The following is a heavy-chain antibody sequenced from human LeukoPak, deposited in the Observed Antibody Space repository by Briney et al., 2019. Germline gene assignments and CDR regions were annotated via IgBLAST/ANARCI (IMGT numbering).Heavy chain of an antibody. CDR3: AKANWGSGY. Sequence: GESLRLSCAASGFTFSSYAMSWVRQAPGKGLEWVSTITVSGGSTYYADSVKGRFTISRDNSKNTLDLQMNSLRAEDTAVYYCAKANWGSGYWGQGTLVTVSS. J-gene: IGHJ4*02. D-gene: IGHD7-27*01. V-gene: IGHV3-23*01. CDR2: ITVSGGST. CDR1: GFTFSSYA.